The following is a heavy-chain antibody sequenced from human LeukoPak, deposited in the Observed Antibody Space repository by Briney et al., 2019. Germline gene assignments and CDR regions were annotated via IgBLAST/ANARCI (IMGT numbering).Heavy chain of an antibody. V-gene: IGHV1-8*01. J-gene: IGHJ4*02. D-gene: IGHD3-22*01. CDR2: MNPNSGNT. CDR3: ARVLYYYDSSGYYYFDY. CDR1: GYTFTSYD. Sequence: ASVKVSCKASGYTFTSYDINWVRQATGQGLEWMGWMNPNSGNTGYAQKFQGRVTMTRDTSISTAYMELSSLRSEDTAVYYCARVLYYYDSSGYYYFDYWGQGTLVTVSS.